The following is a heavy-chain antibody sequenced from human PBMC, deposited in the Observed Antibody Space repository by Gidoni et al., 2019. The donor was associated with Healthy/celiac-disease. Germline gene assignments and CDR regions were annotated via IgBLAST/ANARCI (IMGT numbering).Heavy chain of an antibody. CDR1: GFTFVSYS. Sequence: EVQLVESGGGLVKPGGSLSLSCAASGFTFVSYSMNGVRQAPGTGLGWVSSISSSSSYIYYADSVKGRFTISRDNAKNSLYLQMNSLRAEDTAVYYCAREECSSTSCYGGMDVWGQGTTVTVSS. D-gene: IGHD2-2*01. V-gene: IGHV3-21*01. J-gene: IGHJ6*01. CDR2: ISSSSSYI. CDR3: AREECSSTSCYGGMDV.